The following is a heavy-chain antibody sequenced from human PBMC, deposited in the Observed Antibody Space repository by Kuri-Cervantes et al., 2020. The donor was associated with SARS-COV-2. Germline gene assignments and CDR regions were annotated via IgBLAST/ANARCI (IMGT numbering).Heavy chain of an antibody. J-gene: IGHJ4*02. CDR2: INHSGST. D-gene: IGHD6-19*01. Sequence: SETLSLTCTVSGYSISSGYYWGWIRQPPGKGLEWIGEINHSGSTNYNPSLKSRVTISGDTSKNQFSLKLSSVTAADTAVYYCARGYSSGWTIDYWGQGTLVTVSS. V-gene: IGHV4-38-2*02. CDR1: GYSISSGYY. CDR3: ARGYSSGWTIDY.